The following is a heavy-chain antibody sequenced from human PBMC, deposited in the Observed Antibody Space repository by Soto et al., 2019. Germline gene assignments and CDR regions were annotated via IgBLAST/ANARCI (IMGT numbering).Heavy chain of an antibody. Sequence: EVQLVESGGGLVQPGGSLRLSCGASGFTFSTYNMHWVRQGPGKGLVWVSRINSDGSSTRYADSVKGRFTISRDNAKNTLYLQMNSLRVEDTAIYYCARGGAVSSGWYDGHWGLGILVTVSS. CDR2: INSDGSST. CDR1: GFTFSTYN. V-gene: IGHV3-74*01. D-gene: IGHD6-19*01. J-gene: IGHJ4*02. CDR3: ARGGAVSSGWYDGH.